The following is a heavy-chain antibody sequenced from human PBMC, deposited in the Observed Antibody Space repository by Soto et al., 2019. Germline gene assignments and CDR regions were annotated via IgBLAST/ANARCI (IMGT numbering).Heavy chain of an antibody. D-gene: IGHD2-15*01. V-gene: IGHV4-59*01. CDR1: GGSISSYY. Sequence: PSETLSLTCTVSGGSISSYYWSWIRQPPGKGLEWIGYIYYSGSTNYNPSLKSRVTISVDTSKNQFSLKLSSVTAADTAVYYCARVHCSGGSCYINWFDPWGQGTLVTVSS. CDR3: ARVHCSGGSCYINWFDP. J-gene: IGHJ5*02. CDR2: IYYSGST.